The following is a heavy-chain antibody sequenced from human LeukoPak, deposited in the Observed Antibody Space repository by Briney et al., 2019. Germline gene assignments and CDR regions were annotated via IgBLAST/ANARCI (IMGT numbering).Heavy chain of an antibody. Sequence: SETLSLTCTVSGGSISSYYWSWIRQPPGKGLEWIGYIYYSGSTNYNPSLKSRVTISVDTSKNQFSLKLSSVTAADTAVYYCARGWDYYGSGSYPPRPDAFDIWGQGTMVTVSS. CDR2: IYYSGST. CDR1: GGSISSYY. V-gene: IGHV4-59*01. J-gene: IGHJ3*02. CDR3: ARGWDYYGSGSYPPRPDAFDI. D-gene: IGHD3-10*01.